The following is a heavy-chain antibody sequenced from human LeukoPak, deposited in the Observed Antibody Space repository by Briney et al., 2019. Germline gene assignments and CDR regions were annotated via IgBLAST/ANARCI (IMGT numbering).Heavy chain of an antibody. CDR1: GFTVSSNY. D-gene: IGHD6-6*01. CDR2: IYSGGST. Sequence: GGSLRLSCAASGFTVSSNYMSWVRQAPGKGLEWVSVIYSGGSTYYADSVKGRFTISRHNSKNTLYLQMNSLRAEDTAVYYCARGSGSSSLNWFDPWGQGTLVTVSS. CDR3: ARGSGSSSLNWFDP. J-gene: IGHJ5*02. V-gene: IGHV3-53*01.